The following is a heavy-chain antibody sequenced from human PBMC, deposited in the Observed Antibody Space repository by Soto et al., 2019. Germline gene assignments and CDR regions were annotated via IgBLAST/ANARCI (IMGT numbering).Heavy chain of an antibody. D-gene: IGHD3-3*01. V-gene: IGHV5-10-1*01. CDR2: IDPSDSYT. Sequence: GESLKISCKGSGYSFTSYWISWVRQMPGKGLEWMGRIDPSDSYTNYSPSFQGHVTISADKSISTAYLQWSSLKASDTAMYYCARHHYDFWSGYANNWFDTWDQGTLVTVSS. J-gene: IGHJ5*02. CDR3: ARHHYDFWSGYANNWFDT. CDR1: GYSFTSYW.